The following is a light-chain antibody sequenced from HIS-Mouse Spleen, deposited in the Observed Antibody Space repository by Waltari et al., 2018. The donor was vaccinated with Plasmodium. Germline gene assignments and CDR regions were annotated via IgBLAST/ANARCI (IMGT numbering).Light chain of an antibody. V-gene: IGLV2-14*03. CDR2: DVS. CDR1: SSDVGGYNS. CDR3: SSYTSSSTLNYV. Sequence: QSALTPPASVSGSPGQSLPISCHGTSSDVGGYNSVSWFQQHPGKAPKLMIYDVSNRPSGVSNRCSGSKSGNTASLTISGLQAEDEADYYCSSYTSSSTLNYVFGTGTKVTVL. J-gene: IGLJ1*01.